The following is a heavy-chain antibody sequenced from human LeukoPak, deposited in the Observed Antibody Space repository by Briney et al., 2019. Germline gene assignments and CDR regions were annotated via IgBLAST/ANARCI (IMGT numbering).Heavy chain of an antibody. J-gene: IGHJ4*02. V-gene: IGHV4-31*03. CDR2: IYYSGST. CDR1: GGSISSGGYY. CDR3: ACYGDYPWYFDY. D-gene: IGHD4-17*01. Sequence: PSETLSLTCTVSGGSISSGGYYWSWIRQHPGKGLEWIGYIYYSGSTYYNPSLKSRVTISVDTSKNQFSLKLSSVTAADTAVYYCACYGDYPWYFDYWGQGTLVTVSS.